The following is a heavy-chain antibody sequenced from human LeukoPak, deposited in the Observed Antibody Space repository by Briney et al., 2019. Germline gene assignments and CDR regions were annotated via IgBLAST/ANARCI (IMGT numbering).Heavy chain of an antibody. CDR3: AGGGDSKSYFGYFDY. J-gene: IGHJ4*02. CDR2: IKQDGSEI. V-gene: IGHV3-7*01. CDR1: GFTFGNYW. D-gene: IGHD1-26*01. Sequence: PGGSLRLSCAASGFTFGNYWMNWVRQAPGKGLEWVANIKQDGSEIFYVDSVKGRFTISRDNAKNSLYLQMNSLRAEDTAVYYCAGGGDSKSYFGYFDYWAQGTLVTVSS.